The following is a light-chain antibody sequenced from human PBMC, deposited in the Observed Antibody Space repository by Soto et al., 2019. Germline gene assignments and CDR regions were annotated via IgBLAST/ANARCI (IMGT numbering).Light chain of an antibody. CDR3: QQLNSYPFT. Sequence: DIQLTQSPSFLSASVGDRVTITCRASQGISSYLAWYQQKPGKAPKLLIYAASTLQSGVQSRFSGSGSGTEFTLTISSLQPEDFATYYCQQLNSYPFTFGGGTKVEI. CDR1: QGISSY. CDR2: AAS. J-gene: IGKJ4*01. V-gene: IGKV1-9*01.